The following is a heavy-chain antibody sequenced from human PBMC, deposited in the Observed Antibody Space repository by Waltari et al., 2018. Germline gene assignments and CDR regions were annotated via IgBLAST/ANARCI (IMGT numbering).Heavy chain of an antibody. D-gene: IGHD6-13*01. V-gene: IGHV1-69*08. CDR1: GDTLTNSA. CDR3: AVTLSAAPFYGLDV. J-gene: IGHJ6*02. CDR2: IIPIFATV. Sequence: QVQLVQSGAEVKKPGSSVMVSCKVSGDTLTNSAIHWVRQAPGQGLECVGRIIPIFATVNFAQKFQDRVTITAATSTSTAYMEVSSLRSDDTAMYYCAVTLSAAPFYGLDVWGQGTTVTVFS.